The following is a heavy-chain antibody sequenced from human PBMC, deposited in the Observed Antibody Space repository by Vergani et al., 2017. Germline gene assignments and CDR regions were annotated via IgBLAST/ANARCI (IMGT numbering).Heavy chain of an antibody. V-gene: IGHV3-30*18. CDR2: ISYDGSNK. Sequence: QVQLVESGGGVVQPGRSLRLSCAASGFTFSSYGMHWVRQAPGKGLEWVAVISYDGSNKYYADSVKGRFTISRDNSKNTLYLQMNSLRAEETAVYYCAKDRLYYYDSSGYYGAFDYWGQGTLVTVSS. J-gene: IGHJ4*02. D-gene: IGHD3-22*01. CDR1: GFTFSSYG. CDR3: AKDRLYYYDSSGYYGAFDY.